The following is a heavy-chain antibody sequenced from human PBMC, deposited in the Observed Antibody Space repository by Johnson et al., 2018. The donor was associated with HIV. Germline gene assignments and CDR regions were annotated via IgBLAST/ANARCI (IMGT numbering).Heavy chain of an antibody. Sequence: QVQLVESGGGVVQPGRSLRLACPVSGFIFTNFAMHWVRQAPGKGLEWVAVVSYDGSTEFYADSVKGRFTISRDNSKNTPYLQMNSLRAEDTAVYHCAREGAWEVRPGAFDIWGQGTTVTVSS. CDR3: AREGAWEVRPGAFDI. J-gene: IGHJ3*02. V-gene: IGHV3-30*04. CDR2: VSYDGSTE. CDR1: GFIFTNFA. D-gene: IGHD1-26*01.